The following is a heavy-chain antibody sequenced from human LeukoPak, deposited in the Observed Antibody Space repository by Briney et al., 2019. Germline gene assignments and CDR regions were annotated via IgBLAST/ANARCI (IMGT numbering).Heavy chain of an antibody. V-gene: IGHV3-30*04. J-gene: IGHJ4*02. D-gene: IGHD3-10*01. Sequence: GGSLRLSCAASGFTFSNYAMRWVRQAPGKGLEWVAIISYDGSNKYYADSVKGRFTISRDNSKNTLYLQMNSLRADDTAVYYCARGRSGSHHFGSWGQGTLVTVPS. CDR3: ARGRSGSHHFGS. CDR2: ISYDGSNK. CDR1: GFTFSNYA.